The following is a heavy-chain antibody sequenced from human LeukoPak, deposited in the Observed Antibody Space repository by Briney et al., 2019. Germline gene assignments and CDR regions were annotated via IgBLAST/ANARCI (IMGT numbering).Heavy chain of an antibody. Sequence: SSQTLSLTCTVSGGSISSGGYYWSWIRQHPGKGLEWIGYIYYSGSTYYNPSLKSRVTISVDTSKNQFSLKPSSVTAADTAVYYCARGLAAAVLDYWGQGTLVTVSS. CDR2: IYYSGST. CDR1: GGSISSGGYY. V-gene: IGHV4-31*03. J-gene: IGHJ4*02. CDR3: ARGLAAAVLDY. D-gene: IGHD6-13*01.